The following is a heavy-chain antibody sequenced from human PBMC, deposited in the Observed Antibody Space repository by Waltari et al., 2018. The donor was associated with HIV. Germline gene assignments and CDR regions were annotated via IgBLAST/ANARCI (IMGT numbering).Heavy chain of an antibody. CDR1: GYTFTHYA. CDR2: ISGYNGDT. J-gene: IGHJ4*02. D-gene: IGHD3-22*01. Sequence: QVHLVQSGAELRKPGASVTVSCKASGYTFTHYAITWVRQAPGQGLEWMGWISGYNGDTKYAQKVRGRVTMTTDTSTSTAYLEMGSLRFDDTAVYYCARDHYYGSSGYYSDYWGQGTLVTVSS. V-gene: IGHV1-18*01. CDR3: ARDHYYGSSGYYSDY.